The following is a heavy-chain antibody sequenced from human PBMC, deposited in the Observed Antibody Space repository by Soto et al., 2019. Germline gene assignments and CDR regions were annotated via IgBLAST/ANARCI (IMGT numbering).Heavy chain of an antibody. CDR1: GYTFANYW. J-gene: IGHJ5*02. V-gene: IGHV5-51*01. CDR3: VRHGRSGGSSYSGWFDP. CDR2: IYPIESDA. Sequence: GESLKISCEASGYTFANYWIGWVRQMPGKGLELMGIIYPIESDARYSPSFQGQVIISADKSINTAYLQWSSLRASDTAIYYCVRHGRSGGSSYSGWFDPWGQGTLVTVSS. D-gene: IGHD2-15*01.